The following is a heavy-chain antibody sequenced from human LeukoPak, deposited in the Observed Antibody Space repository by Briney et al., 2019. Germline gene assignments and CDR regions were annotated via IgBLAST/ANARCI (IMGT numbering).Heavy chain of an antibody. Sequence: GGSLRPSCAASEFTFSTFWMSWVRQAPGKGLEWVANIKADGSVKHYVDSVEGRFSISRDNARSSLYLQMNSPRAEDTAVYYCVRDSDYQRNSGGLYAHYDALDIWGHGTMVTVSS. CDR2: IKADGSVK. CDR3: VRDSDYQRNSGGLYAHYDALDI. V-gene: IGHV3-7*01. CDR1: EFTFSTFW. J-gene: IGHJ3*02. D-gene: IGHD2-21*01.